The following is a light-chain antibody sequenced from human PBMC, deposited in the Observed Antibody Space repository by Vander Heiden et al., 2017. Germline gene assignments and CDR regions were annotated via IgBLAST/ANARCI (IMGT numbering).Light chain of an antibody. Sequence: DIQMTQSPSTLSASVGDRVTITCRASQSVNSWLAWYQQKPGKAPKLLIYKASSLESGVPSRFSGSGSGTEFTFTISSLQPDDFATYYCQQYNSYSWTCGQGTKVEIK. V-gene: IGKV1-5*03. J-gene: IGKJ1*01. CDR1: QSVNSW. CDR2: KAS. CDR3: QQYNSYSWT.